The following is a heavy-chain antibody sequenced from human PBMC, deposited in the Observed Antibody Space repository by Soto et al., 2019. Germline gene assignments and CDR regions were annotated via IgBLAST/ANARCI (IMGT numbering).Heavy chain of an antibody. CDR1: GGSISSSSYY. D-gene: IGHD3-22*01. CDR3: AGYKTYYYDSSGYWDAFDI. Sequence: SETLSLTCTVSGGSISSSSYYWGWIRQPPGKGLEWIGSIYYSGSTYYNPSLKSRVTISVDTSKNQFSLKLSSVTAADTAVYYCAGYKTYYYDSSGYWDAFDIWGQGTMVTVSS. CDR2: IYYSGST. V-gene: IGHV4-39*01. J-gene: IGHJ3*02.